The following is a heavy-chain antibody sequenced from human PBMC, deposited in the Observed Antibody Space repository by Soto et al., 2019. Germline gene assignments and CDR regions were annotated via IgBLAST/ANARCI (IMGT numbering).Heavy chain of an antibody. Sequence: EVQVVESGGGLVQPGGSLRLSCAASGFSVTNNNMNWVRQAPGKGLEWVSIIDIGGNTYYADSVKDRFTIYRDNSRNTLYIHMDSLRAEDTAVYYCARGRGSTGYLGREHYFDYWGQGTLVTVSP. D-gene: IGHD2-2*01. CDR2: IDIGGNT. CDR1: GFSVTNNN. J-gene: IGHJ4*02. CDR3: ARGRGSTGYLGREHYFDY. V-gene: IGHV3-66*01.